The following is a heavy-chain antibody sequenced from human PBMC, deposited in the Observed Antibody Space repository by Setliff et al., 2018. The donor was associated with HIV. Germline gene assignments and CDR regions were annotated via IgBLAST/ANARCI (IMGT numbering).Heavy chain of an antibody. V-gene: IGHV4-31*03. Sequence: SETLSLTCTVSGGSISSGDHYWSWIRQHPGKGLEWIGYISYIGSTHYNPSLESRAHISVDTSKNVFSLKLSSVTAADTAVYYCVQSSDSYYYFDYWGQGALVTVSS. CDR1: GGSISSGDHY. J-gene: IGHJ4*02. CDR3: VQSSDSYYYFDY. D-gene: IGHD1-26*01. CDR2: ISYIGST.